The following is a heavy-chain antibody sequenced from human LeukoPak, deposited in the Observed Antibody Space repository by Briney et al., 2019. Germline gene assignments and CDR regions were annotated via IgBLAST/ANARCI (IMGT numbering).Heavy chain of an antibody. J-gene: IGHJ5*02. Sequence: SETLSLTCAVSGGSISSGGYYWSWIRQHPGKGLEWIGYIYYSGSTYYNPSLKSRVTISVDTSKNQFSLKLSSVTAADTAVYYCARVLGYCSSTSCPGRFDPWGQGTLVTVSS. CDR3: ARVLGYCSSTSCPGRFDP. CDR2: IYYSGST. D-gene: IGHD2-2*01. V-gene: IGHV4-31*11. CDR1: GGSISSGGYY.